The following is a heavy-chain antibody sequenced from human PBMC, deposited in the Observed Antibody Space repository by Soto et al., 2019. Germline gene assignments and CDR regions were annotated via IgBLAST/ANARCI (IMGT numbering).Heavy chain of an antibody. Sequence: PSETLSLTCAVSGDSITSSNWWSWVRQTPGKGLEWIGEIYHSGATTYNPSLKSRATISVDPSNNHFSLKLSSVTAADTAVYYCARMYYGMDVWGQGTTVTVSS. CDR2: IYHSGAT. V-gene: IGHV4-4*02. J-gene: IGHJ6*02. CDR1: GDSITSSNW. CDR3: ARMYYGMDV.